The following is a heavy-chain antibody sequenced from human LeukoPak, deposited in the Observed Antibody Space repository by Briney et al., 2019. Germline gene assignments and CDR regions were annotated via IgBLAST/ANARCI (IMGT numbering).Heavy chain of an antibody. V-gene: IGHV3-48*02. D-gene: IGHD5-18*01. CDR2: ISSSSSTI. Sequence: GRSLRLSCAASGFTFSSYSMNWVRQAPGKGLEWVSYISSSSSTIYYADSVKGRFTISRDNAKNSLYLQMNSLRDEDTAVYYCARDRQVDTAMAPFYYYYYGMDVWGQGTTVTVSS. J-gene: IGHJ6*02. CDR1: GFTFSSYS. CDR3: ARDRQVDTAMAPFYYYYYGMDV.